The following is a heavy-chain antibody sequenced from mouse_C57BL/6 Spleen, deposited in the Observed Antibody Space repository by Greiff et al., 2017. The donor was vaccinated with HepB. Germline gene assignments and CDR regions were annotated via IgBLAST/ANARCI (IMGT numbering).Heavy chain of an antibody. D-gene: IGHD2-4*01. Sequence: EVQLQQSGPELVKPGASVKISCKASGYTFTDYYMNWVKQSHGKSLEWIGDINPKNGGTSYNQKFKGKATLTVDKSSSTAYMELRSLTSEDSADYYCAKGNYDYPHYCAMDYWGQGTSVTVSS. CDR2: INPKNGGT. V-gene: IGHV1-26*01. J-gene: IGHJ4*01. CDR3: AKGNYDYPHYCAMDY. CDR1: GYTFTDYY.